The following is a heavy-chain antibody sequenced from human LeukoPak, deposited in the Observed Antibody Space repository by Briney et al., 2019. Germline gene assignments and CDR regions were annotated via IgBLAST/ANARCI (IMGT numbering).Heavy chain of an antibody. CDR3: ARAPETYYDFWSGPVIGALDY. D-gene: IGHD3-3*01. V-gene: IGHV3-21*01. J-gene: IGHJ4*02. Sequence: GGSLRLSCVASGFTFSSYSMNWVRQAPGKGLEWVSSISSSSSYIYYADSVKGRFTISRDNAKNSLYLQMNSLRAEDTAVYYCARAPETYYDFWSGPVIGALDYWGQGTLVTVSS. CDR1: GFTFSSYS. CDR2: ISSSSSYI.